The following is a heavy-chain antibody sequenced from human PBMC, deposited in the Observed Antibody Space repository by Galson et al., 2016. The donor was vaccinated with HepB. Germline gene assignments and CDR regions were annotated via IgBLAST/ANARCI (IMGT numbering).Heavy chain of an antibody. J-gene: IGHJ2*01. CDR3: ARGRCAGDCSSPRGAWYFDF. D-gene: IGHD2-21*01. Sequence: SVKVSCKASGYTFTNNDVNWVRQAPGQGLEWMGWMNANTGNTGYAQNLQDRVSMTRDTSLGTAYLELSSLTSEDTAVYYCARGRCAGDCSSPRGAWYFDFWGRGTLVTVSS. CDR1: GYTFTNND. CDR2: MNANTGNT. V-gene: IGHV1-8*01.